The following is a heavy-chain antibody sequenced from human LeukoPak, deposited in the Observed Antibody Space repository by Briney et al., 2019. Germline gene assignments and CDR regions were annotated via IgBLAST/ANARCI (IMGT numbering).Heavy chain of an antibody. J-gene: IGHJ6*02. V-gene: IGHV1-69*13. CDR3: ARDGRELPPLEDYYYYGMDV. D-gene: IGHD1-26*01. CDR2: IIPIFGTA. Sequence: ASVKVSCKASGGTFSSYAISWVRQAPGQGLEWMGGIIPIFGTANYAQKFQGRVTITADESTSTAYMELSGLRSEDTAVYYCARDGRELPPLEDYYYYGMDVWGQGTTVTVSS. CDR1: GGTFSSYA.